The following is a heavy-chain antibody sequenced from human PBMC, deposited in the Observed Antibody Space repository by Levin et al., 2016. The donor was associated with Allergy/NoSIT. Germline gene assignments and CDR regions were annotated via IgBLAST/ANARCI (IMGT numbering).Heavy chain of an antibody. D-gene: IGHD5-18*01. CDR2: INPGGGGT. J-gene: IGHJ4*02. Sequence: WVRQAPGQGLDWMGIINPGGGGTSYAKKFQGRVTMTRDTSTSTVYMALSSLRSEDTAVYYCARDKATVSDMVTGGDSWGQGTLVTVSS. V-gene: IGHV1-46*01. CDR3: ARDKATVSDMVTGGDS.